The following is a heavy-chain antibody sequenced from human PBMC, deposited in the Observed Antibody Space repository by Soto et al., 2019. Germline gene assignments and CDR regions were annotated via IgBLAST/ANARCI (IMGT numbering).Heavy chain of an antibody. J-gene: IGHJ3*02. CDR3: ARGGGQVNIEKVYAFDI. Sequence: EVQLVESGGGLVQPGGSLRLSCAASGFTFSSYDMHWVRQATGKGLEWVSAIGTAGDTYYPGSVKGRFTISRENAKNSLYLQMNGLRAGDTAVYYCARGGGQVNIEKVYAFDIWGQGTMVTVSS. V-gene: IGHV3-13*01. D-gene: IGHD3-16*01. CDR1: GFTFSSYD. CDR2: IGTAGDT.